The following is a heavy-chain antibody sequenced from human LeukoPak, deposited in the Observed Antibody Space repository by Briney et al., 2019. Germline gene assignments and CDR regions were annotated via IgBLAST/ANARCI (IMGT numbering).Heavy chain of an antibody. D-gene: IGHD6-19*01. J-gene: IGHJ4*02. Sequence: SQTLSLTCAISGDSVSSNTAAWNWIRQSPSRGLEWLGRTYYRSKWYNDYAVSVKSRITINPDTSKNQFSLQLNSVTPEDTAVYYCARALRYSSGWALDYWGQGTLVTVSS. V-gene: IGHV6-1*01. CDR1: GDSVSSNTAA. CDR2: TYYRSKWYN. CDR3: ARALRYSSGWALDY.